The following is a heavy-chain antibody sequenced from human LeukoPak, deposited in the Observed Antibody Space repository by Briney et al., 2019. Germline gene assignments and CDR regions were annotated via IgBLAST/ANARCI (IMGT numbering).Heavy chain of an antibody. J-gene: IGHJ4*02. Sequence: PGGSLRLSCAASGFTFSSYGMHWVRQAPGKGLEWVAVISYEGSNKYYADSVKGRFTISRDNSKNTLYLQMNSLRAEDTAVYYCAKLGQLGGVNFDYWGQGTLVTVSS. CDR1: GFTFSSYG. CDR3: AKLGQLGGVNFDY. CDR2: ISYEGSNK. D-gene: IGHD6-6*01. V-gene: IGHV3-30*18.